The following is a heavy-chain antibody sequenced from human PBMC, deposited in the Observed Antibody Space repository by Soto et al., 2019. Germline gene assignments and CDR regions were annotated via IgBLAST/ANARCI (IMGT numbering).Heavy chain of an antibody. Sequence: QVPLVESGGGLVKPGRSLRLSCAASGFTFSDSYMSWIRQAPGKGLEWISYISSSGSSIYYADSVKGRFTVSRDNAKNSPFLQMSRLRVDDTAVYFSARFSDYDAFDLWGQGTVVAVSS. CDR3: ARFSDYDAFDL. CDR1: GFTFSDSY. CDR2: ISSSGSSI. J-gene: IGHJ3*01. D-gene: IGHD3-16*01. V-gene: IGHV3-11*01.